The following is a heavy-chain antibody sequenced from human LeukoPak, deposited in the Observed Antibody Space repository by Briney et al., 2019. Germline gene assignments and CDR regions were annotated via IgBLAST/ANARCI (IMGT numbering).Heavy chain of an antibody. V-gene: IGHV4-34*01. D-gene: IGHD3/OR15-3a*01. J-gene: IGHJ6*03. CDR2: INHSGST. Sequence: SETLSLTCAVYGGSFSGYYWSWIRQPPGKGLECIGEINHSGSTSYNPSLKSRVTISVDTSKNQFSLKLSSVTAADTAVYYCARLGLYYYYYMDVWGKGTTVTVSS. CDR1: GGSFSGYY. CDR3: ARLGLYYYYYMDV.